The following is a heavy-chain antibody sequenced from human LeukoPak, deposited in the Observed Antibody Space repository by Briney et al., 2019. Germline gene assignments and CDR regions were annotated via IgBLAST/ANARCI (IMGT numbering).Heavy chain of an antibody. CDR2: ISWNSGSI. CDR3: ARDPYSGSYGNEYYYYMDV. V-gene: IGHV3-9*01. J-gene: IGHJ6*03. CDR1: GFTFDDYA. Sequence: PGRSLRLSCAASGFTFDDYAMHWVRQAPGKGLEWVSGISWNSGSIGYADSVKGRFTISRDNSKNSLYLQMDSLGPEDTAVYYCARDPYSGSYGNEYYYYMDVWGKGTTVTISS. D-gene: IGHD1-26*01.